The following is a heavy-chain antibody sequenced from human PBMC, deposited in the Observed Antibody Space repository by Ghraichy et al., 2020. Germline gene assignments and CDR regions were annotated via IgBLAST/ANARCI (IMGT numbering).Heavy chain of an antibody. Sequence: SETLSLTCAVYGGSFSGYYWSWIRQPPGKGLEWIGEINHSGSTNYNPSLKSRVTISVDTSKNQFSLKLSSVTAADTAVYYCARKGGNQRYYYGSGSVLIDYWGQGTLVTVSS. CDR2: INHSGST. D-gene: IGHD3-10*01. CDR1: GGSFSGYY. CDR3: ARKGGNQRYYYGSGSVLIDY. J-gene: IGHJ4*02. V-gene: IGHV4-34*01.